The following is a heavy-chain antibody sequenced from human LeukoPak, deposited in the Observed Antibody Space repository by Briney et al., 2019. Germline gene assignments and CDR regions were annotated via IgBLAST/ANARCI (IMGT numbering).Heavy chain of an antibody. D-gene: IGHD4-17*01. CDR1: GFTFSSYS. CDR3: AREAVTMYAFDI. CDR2: ISSSSSYI. Sequence: GGSLRLSCAASGFTFSSYSMNWVRQAPGKGLEWVSSISSSSSYIYYADSVKGRFTISRDNAKNSLYLQMNSLRAEDTAVYYCAREAVTMYAFDIWGQGTTVTVSS. V-gene: IGHV3-21*01. J-gene: IGHJ3*02.